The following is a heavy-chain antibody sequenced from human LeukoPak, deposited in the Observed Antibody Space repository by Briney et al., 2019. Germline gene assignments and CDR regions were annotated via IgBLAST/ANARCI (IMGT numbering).Heavy chain of an antibody. V-gene: IGHV2-5*01. J-gene: IGHJ5*02. CDR1: GFSLSTSGVG. Sequence: SGPTLVKPTQTLTLTCTFSGFSLSTSGVGVGWIRRPPGKALEWLALIYWNDDKRYSPSLKSRLTITKDTSKNQVVLTMTNMDPVDTATYYCAHSAYDFWSGYYKVWFDPWGQGTLVTVSS. CDR3: AHSAYDFWSGYYKVWFDP. CDR2: IYWNDDK. D-gene: IGHD3-3*01.